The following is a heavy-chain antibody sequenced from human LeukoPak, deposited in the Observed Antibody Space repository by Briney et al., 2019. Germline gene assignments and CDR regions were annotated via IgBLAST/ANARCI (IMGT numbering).Heavy chain of an antibody. J-gene: IGHJ3*02. CDR2: IYSGGST. D-gene: IGHD1-14*01. CDR1: GFTVSSNY. V-gene: IGHV3-53*01. CDR3: ARIETAGAFDI. Sequence: GGSLRLSCAASGFTVSSNYMSWVRQAPGKGLEWVSAIYSGGSTYYADSVKGRFTISRDNSKNTLYLQMNSLRAEDTAVYYCARIETAGAFDIWGQGTMVTVSS.